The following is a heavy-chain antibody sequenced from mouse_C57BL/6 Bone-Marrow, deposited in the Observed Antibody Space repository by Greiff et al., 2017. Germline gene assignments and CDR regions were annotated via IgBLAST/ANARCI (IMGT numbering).Heavy chain of an antibody. Sequence: VKLMESGAELARPGASVKMSCKASGYTFTSYTMHWVKQRPGQGLEWIGYINPSSGYTKYNQKFKDKATLTADKSSSTAYMQLSSLTSEDSAVYYCARNLETTLADFDYWGQGTTLTVSS. CDR1: GYTFTSYT. D-gene: IGHD2-1*01. CDR2: INPSSGYT. CDR3: ARNLETTLADFDY. V-gene: IGHV1-4*01. J-gene: IGHJ2*01.